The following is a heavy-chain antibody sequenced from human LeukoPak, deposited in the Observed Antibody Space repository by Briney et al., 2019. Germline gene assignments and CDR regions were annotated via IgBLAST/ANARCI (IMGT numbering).Heavy chain of an antibody. CDR2: INHSGST. V-gene: IGHV4-34*01. CDR1: GGSFSGYY. Sequence: SETLSLTCAVYGGSFSGYYWSWIRQPPGKGPEWIGEINHSGSTNYNPSLKSRVTISVDTSKNQFSLKLSSVTAADTAVYYCALSVMTTVTYIDYWGQGTLVTVSS. CDR3: ALSVMTTVTYIDY. D-gene: IGHD4-17*01. J-gene: IGHJ4*02.